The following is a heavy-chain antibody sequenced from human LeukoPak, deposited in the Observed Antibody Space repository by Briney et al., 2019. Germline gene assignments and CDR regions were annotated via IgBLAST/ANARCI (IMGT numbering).Heavy chain of an antibody. CDR2: ISGSGGNT. D-gene: IGHD4-23*01. Sequence: GGSLRLSCAASGFTFSSYAMSWVRQAPGKGLEWVSTISGSGGNTYYADSVKGRFTISRDNSKKTLYLQMNSLRAEDAAVYYCAKGERWQQTPFDYWGQGTLVTVSS. J-gene: IGHJ4*02. V-gene: IGHV3-23*01. CDR1: GFTFSSYA. CDR3: AKGERWQQTPFDY.